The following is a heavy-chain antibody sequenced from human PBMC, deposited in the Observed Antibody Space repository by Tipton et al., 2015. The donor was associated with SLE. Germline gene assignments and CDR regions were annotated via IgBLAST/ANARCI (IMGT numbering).Heavy chain of an antibody. D-gene: IGHD1-26*01. CDR2: IYSSGST. J-gene: IGHJ4*02. V-gene: IGHV4-4*07. Sequence: TLSLTYTVSGGSISGYYWSWIRQPAGKGLEWIGRIYSSGSTIYNPSLKSRLTLSLDMSNNQFSLRVRSVTAADTAVYYCARGGGSYYDYWGQGRLVTVSS. CDR1: GGSISGYY. CDR3: ARGGGSYYDY.